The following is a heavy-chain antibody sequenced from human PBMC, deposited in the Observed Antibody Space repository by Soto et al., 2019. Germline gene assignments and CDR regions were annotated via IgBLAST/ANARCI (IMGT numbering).Heavy chain of an antibody. D-gene: IGHD4-17*01. CDR2: IYYSGST. CDR3: TRVGGYYGDYPNFDY. CDR1: GSSIRSYY. V-gene: IGHV4-59*01. J-gene: IGHJ4*02. Sequence: SDTLSLTCSVSGSSIRSYYWSWIRQPPGKGLEWIGNIYYSGSTNYNPSLKSRVIISVDSSKSQFSLRLNSLTAADTAVYYCTRVGGYYGDYPNFDYWGQGALVTVSS.